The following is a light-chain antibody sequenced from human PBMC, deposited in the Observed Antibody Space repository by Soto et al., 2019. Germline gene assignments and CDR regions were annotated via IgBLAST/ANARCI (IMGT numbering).Light chain of an antibody. Sequence: DIQMTQSPSTLSASVGDRVTITCRASQSISSWLAWYQQKPGKATKLLIYKASSLESGVPSRFSGSGSGTEFTLTISSLQPDDFASYYCQLYNSYPTFVQGTKVEIK. CDR3: QLYNSYPT. J-gene: IGKJ1*01. CDR1: QSISSW. V-gene: IGKV1-5*03. CDR2: KAS.